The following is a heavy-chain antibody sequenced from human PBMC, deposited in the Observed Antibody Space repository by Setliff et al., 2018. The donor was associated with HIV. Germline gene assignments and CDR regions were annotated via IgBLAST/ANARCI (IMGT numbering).Heavy chain of an antibody. CDR2: IGQDGSEK. V-gene: IGHV3-7*01. D-gene: IGHD3-10*01. J-gene: IGHJ4*02. CDR3: ARHDVVRGAIDN. Sequence: PGGSLRLSCAASRFDFNNYWMCWVRQAPGKGLEWVANIGQDGSEKNYVDSVKGRFTISRDNSKNTLYVQMNSLRAEDTAVYYCARHDVVRGAIDNWGQGTLVTVSS. CDR1: RFDFNNYW.